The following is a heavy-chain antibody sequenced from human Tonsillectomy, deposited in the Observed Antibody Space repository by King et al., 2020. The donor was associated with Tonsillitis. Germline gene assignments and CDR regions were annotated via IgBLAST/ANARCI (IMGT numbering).Heavy chain of an antibody. D-gene: IGHD1-1*01. CDR3: ARDGGSQTGYGMDV. V-gene: IGHV1-2*02. CDR2: SVPSSGGT. Sequence: VQLVESGAEVKKPGASVKVSCKASGYTFTGYDMHWVRQAPGQGLEWMGWSVPSSGGTNYPQKFQGRVTMTRDTSISTAYMELSRLTSDDTAVYYCARDGGSQTGYGMDVWGQGTTVTVSS. CDR1: GYTFTGYD. J-gene: IGHJ6*02.